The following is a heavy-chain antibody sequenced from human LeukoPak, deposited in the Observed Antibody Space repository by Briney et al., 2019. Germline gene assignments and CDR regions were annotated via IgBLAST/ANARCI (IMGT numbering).Heavy chain of an antibody. CDR1: GGTFSSYA. CDR3: ARLPFRYCSSTSCYVADY. V-gene: IGHV1-69*13. CDR2: IIPIFGTA. Sequence: SVKVSCKASGGTFSSYAISWVRQAPGQGLEWMGGIIPIFGTANYAQKFQGGVTITADESTSTAYMELSSLRSEDTAVYYCARLPFRYCSSTSCYVADYWGQGTLVTVSS. J-gene: IGHJ4*02. D-gene: IGHD2-2*01.